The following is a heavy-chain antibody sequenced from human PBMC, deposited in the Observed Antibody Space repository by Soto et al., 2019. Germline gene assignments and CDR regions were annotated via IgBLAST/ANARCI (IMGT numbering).Heavy chain of an antibody. J-gene: IGHJ6*02. V-gene: IGHV3-21*01. D-gene: IGHD2-2*01. Sequence: GGSLRLSWAASGFTFSSYSMNWVRQAPGEGLEWVSSISSSSSYIYYADSVKGRFTISRDNAKNSLYLQMNSLRAEDTAVYYCAXDQLNVVPAAIEVLRHYYGMDVWGQGTTVTV. CDR1: GFTFSSYS. CDR2: ISSSSSYI. CDR3: AXDQLNVVPAAIEVLRHYYGMDV.